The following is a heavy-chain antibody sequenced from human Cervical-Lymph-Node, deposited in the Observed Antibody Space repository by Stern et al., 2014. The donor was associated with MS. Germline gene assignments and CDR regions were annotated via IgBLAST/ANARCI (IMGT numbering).Heavy chain of an antibody. Sequence: VQLVESGGGVVQPGRSLRLSCEASGFTFSSYGMHWIRQAPGKGLEWVAVISYDGNNKFYADSVNGRFTLSRDNSKNTLYLQMISLGSEDTAVFYCARDATMSTPSGYFDYWGQGTLVTVSS. CDR2: ISYDGNNK. J-gene: IGHJ4*02. V-gene: IGHV3-30*03. D-gene: IGHD5-24*01. CDR3: ARDATMSTPSGYFDY. CDR1: GFTFSSYG.